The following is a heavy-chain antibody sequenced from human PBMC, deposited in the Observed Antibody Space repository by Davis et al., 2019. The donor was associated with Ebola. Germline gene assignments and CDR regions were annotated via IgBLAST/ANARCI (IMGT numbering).Heavy chain of an antibody. CDR3: ARGVDYGFDI. Sequence: GESLKIPFAAPGFTFSSSSMNWVRQAPGKGLEWVSHSSSSRTTAYYADSVKGRFTISRDNVKGSLYLQMNSLRDEDTAVYYCARGVDYGFDIWGQGTMVTVSS. D-gene: IGHD2-21*02. CDR2: SSSSRTTA. V-gene: IGHV3-48*02. J-gene: IGHJ3*02. CDR1: GFTFSSSS.